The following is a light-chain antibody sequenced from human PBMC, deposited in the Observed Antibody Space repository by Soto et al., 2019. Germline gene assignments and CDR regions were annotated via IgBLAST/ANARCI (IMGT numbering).Light chain of an antibody. J-gene: IGLJ1*01. V-gene: IGLV2-14*01. CDR1: SSDVGGYNY. Sequence: QSALTQPASVSGSPGQSITISCTGTSSDVGGYNYVSWYQQHPGKATKLMIYDVSNRPSGVSNRFSGSKSGNTASLTISGRQAEDEADYYCSSYTSSSTLLYVFGTGTKVTVL. CDR3: SSYTSSSTLLYV. CDR2: DVS.